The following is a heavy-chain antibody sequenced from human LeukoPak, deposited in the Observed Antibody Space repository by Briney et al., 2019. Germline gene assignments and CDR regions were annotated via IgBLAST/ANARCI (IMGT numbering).Heavy chain of an antibody. CDR3: AKDSYSKGDY. CDR2: ISYDGSNK. D-gene: IGHD5-18*01. V-gene: IGHV3-30-3*01. CDR1: GFTFSSYA. Sequence: GGSLRLSCAASGFTFSSYAMHWVRQAPGKGLEWVAVISYDGSNKYYADSVKGRFTISRDNSKNTLYLQMNSLRAEDTAVYYCAKDSYSKGDYWGQGVLVTVSS. J-gene: IGHJ4*02.